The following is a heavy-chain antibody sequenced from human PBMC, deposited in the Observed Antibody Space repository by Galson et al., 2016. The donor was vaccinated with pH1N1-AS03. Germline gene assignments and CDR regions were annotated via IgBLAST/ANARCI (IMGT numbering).Heavy chain of an antibody. CDR3: ARAAGRNGATCHATCESFDF. CDR2: KYCRSRCYY. Sequence: CAISGDSVSSNSAAWNWIRQSPSRGLEWLGRKYCRSRCYYDYAVSVKSRITIESDTSKNQFSLQLNSVTSEDTAVYYCARAAGRNGATCHATCESFDFWGQGTKVTVSS. D-gene: IGHD3-10*01. CDR1: GDSVSSNSAA. V-gene: IGHV6-1*01. J-gene: IGHJ3*01.